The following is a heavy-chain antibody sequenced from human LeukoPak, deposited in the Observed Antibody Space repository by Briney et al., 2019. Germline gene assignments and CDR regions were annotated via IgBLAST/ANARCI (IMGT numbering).Heavy chain of an antibody. CDR3: AKVVYDNSGYYFYY. D-gene: IGHD3-22*01. CDR2: ISGSGGST. V-gene: IGHV3-23*01. J-gene: IGHJ4*02. CDR1: GFTFSSYA. Sequence: PGGSLRLSGAASGFTFSSYAMSWVRQAPGKGLEGVSAISGSGGSTYYADSVKGRFTISRDNSKNTLYLQMNSLRAEDTAVYYCAKVVYDNSGYYFYYWGQGTLVTVSS.